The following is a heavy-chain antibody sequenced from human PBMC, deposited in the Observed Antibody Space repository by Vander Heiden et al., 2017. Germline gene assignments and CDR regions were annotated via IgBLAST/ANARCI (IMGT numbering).Heavy chain of an antibody. CDR1: GYTLTGYY. CDR2: INPNSGGT. CDR3: AHGDFNYFDY. J-gene: IGHJ4*02. V-gene: IGHV1-2*02. D-gene: IGHD4-17*01. Sequence: QVQLVQSGAEVKKPGASVKVSCTASGYTLTGYYMHWGRQSPGQGLEWMGWINPNSGGTNSAPKFQGRVTMTRDTSISTDYMEVSRLRSDDTAVYYCAHGDFNYFDYWGQGTLVTVSS.